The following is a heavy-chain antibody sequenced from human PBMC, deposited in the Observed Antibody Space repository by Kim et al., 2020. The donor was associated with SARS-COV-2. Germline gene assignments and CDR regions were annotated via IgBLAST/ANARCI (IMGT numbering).Heavy chain of an antibody. D-gene: IGHD5-12*01. V-gene: IGHV4-39*01. Sequence: YTPSLKVRVTIPEDTSKNQFSLKRRSVTAADTAVYYCARLHIVATIFFDSWGQGTLVTVSS. J-gene: IGHJ4*02. CDR3: ARLHIVATIFFDS.